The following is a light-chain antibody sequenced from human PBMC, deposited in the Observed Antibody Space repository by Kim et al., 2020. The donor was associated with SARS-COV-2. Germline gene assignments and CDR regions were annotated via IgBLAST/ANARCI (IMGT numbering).Light chain of an antibody. CDR1: QSLVYRNGNTY. CDR2: YVS. Sequence: GRPASISCRSSQSLVYRNGNTYLSWLHQRPGQPPRVLIHYVSKRFSGVPDRFSGRGAGTDFALEISRVEAEDVGVYYCMQATQLRTFGQGTKLEI. J-gene: IGKJ2*01. V-gene: IGKV2-24*01. CDR3: MQATQLRT.